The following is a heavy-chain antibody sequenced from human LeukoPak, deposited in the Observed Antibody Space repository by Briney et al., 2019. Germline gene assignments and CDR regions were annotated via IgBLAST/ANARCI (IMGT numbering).Heavy chain of an antibody. V-gene: IGHV3-23*01. Sequence: GGSLRLSCAASGFTFSSYAMSWVRQAPGKGLEWVSAISGSGGRTYYTDSVKGRFTISRDNSKKTLYLQMNSLRAEDTAVYYCANPYDSSGYYYVWHAFDIWGQGTMVTVS. D-gene: IGHD3-22*01. CDR1: GFTFSSYA. CDR2: ISGSGGRT. J-gene: IGHJ3*02. CDR3: ANPYDSSGYYYVWHAFDI.